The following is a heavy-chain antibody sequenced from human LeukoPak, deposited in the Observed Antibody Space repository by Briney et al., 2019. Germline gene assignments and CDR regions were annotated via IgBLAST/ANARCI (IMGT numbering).Heavy chain of an antibody. CDR3: ARSTNHDASGSYYFDS. Sequence: SETLSLTCTVSGGSISSSSYYWGWIRQPPGKGLEWIGSIYYSGGTYYNPSLKSRVTISVDTSKNQFSLKLSSVTAADTAVYYCARSTNHDASGSYYFDSWGQGTLVTVTS. CDR1: GGSISSSSYY. CDR2: IYYSGGT. V-gene: IGHV4-39*07. D-gene: IGHD3-10*01. J-gene: IGHJ4*02.